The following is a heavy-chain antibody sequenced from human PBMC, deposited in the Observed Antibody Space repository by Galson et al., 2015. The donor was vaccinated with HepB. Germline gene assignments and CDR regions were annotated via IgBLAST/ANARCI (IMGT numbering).Heavy chain of an antibody. Sequence: ATLSLTCTVSGGSISSSSYYWGWIRRHRGKGLEWIGSIYYSGITYYNTSLKGRVTISGDTSKNHFSMKLSSVTAADTAVYYCERHPPSRGWCVDYWGQGTLVTVSS. CDR3: ERHPPSRGWCVDY. CDR2: IYYSGIT. J-gene: IGHJ4*02. D-gene: IGHD6-19*01. V-gene: IGHV4-39*01. CDR1: GGSISSSSYY.